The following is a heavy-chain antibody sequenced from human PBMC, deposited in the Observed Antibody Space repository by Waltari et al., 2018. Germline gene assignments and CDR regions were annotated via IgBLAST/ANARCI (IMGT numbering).Heavy chain of an antibody. J-gene: IGHJ4*02. CDR3: ARAEYNWNHGGFFDY. CDR2: IYHSGSP. D-gene: IGHD1-20*01. CDR1: GGSISSGGYS. Sequence: QLQLQESGSGLVKPSQTLSLTCAVSGGSISSGGYSWSWIRQPPGKGLEGIGYIYHSGSPYYNPSLKSRVTISVARSKNQFSLKLSSVTAADTAVYYCARAEYNWNHGGFFDYWGQGTLVTVSS. V-gene: IGHV4-30-2*01.